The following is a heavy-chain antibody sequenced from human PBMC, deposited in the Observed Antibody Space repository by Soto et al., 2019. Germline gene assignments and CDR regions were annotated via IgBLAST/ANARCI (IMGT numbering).Heavy chain of an antibody. D-gene: IGHD2-21*02. CDR1: GFTFSGSA. J-gene: IGHJ2*01. V-gene: IGHV3-73*02. CDR2: IRSKANNYAT. CDR3: ARHALQYCGGDCYLLPYFDL. Sequence: EVQLVESGGGLVQPGGSLKLSCAASGFTFSGSAMHWVRQASGKGLEWVGRIRSKANNYATVYAASVKGRFTISRDDSKNTAHLQMNNLKTEDTAVYYCARHALQYCGGDCYLLPYFDLWGRGTLVTVSS.